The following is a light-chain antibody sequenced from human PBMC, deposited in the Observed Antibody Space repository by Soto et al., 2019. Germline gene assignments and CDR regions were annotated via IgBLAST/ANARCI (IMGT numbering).Light chain of an antibody. Sequence: DIPMTQPPSTLSAYVGDRVTITCRASQSVISWLAWYQQKPGKAPKLLIYKASSLEGGVPSRFSGSGSGTEFTLTISSLPPDDFAPCYGQPYNSYSWTFGQGTKVVIK. J-gene: IGKJ1*01. CDR2: KAS. CDR1: QSVISW. V-gene: IGKV1-5*03. CDR3: QPYNSYSWT.